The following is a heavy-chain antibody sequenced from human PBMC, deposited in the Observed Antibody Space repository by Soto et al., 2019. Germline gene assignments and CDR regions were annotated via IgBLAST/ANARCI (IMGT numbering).Heavy chain of an antibody. CDR2: INPFFKGT. CDR1: GGTFSDHA. V-gene: IGHV1-69*01. CDR3: ARDVQVNYFDNTYHYYAMDV. J-gene: IGHJ6*02. Sequence: QVQLVQSGTEVKMPGSSVKVSCKAFGGTFSDHAVSWVRQAPGQGLEWMGVINPFFKGTKYAQKFQGRLTLNADDSTSTAYMDLYSLISEDTAVYYCARDVQVNYFDNTYHYYAMDVWGQGTTVIVSS. D-gene: IGHD3-9*01.